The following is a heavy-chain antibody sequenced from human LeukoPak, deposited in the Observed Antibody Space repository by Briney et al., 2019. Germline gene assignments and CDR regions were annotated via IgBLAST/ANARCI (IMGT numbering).Heavy chain of an antibody. Sequence: SETLSLTCTVSGGSISSYYWSWIRQPAGKGLEWIGRIYTSGSTNYNPSLKSRVTMSVDTSKNQFSLKLSSETAADTAVYYCARDQGYYYDSSGYWKGYFQHWGQGTLVTVSS. CDR1: GGSISSYY. V-gene: IGHV4-4*07. CDR2: IYTSGST. CDR3: ARDQGYYYDSSGYWKGYFQH. D-gene: IGHD3-22*01. J-gene: IGHJ1*01.